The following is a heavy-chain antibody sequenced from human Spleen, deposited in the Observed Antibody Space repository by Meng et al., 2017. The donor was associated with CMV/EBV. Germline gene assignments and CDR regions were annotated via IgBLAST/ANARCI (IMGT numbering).Heavy chain of an antibody. D-gene: IGHD2-2*01. CDR3: ARDLVVPAAIQYYYHNYGMDV. V-gene: IGHV3-66*02. CDR1: GFTVETNY. CDR2: IYSAGNT. Sequence: GESLKISCVASGFTVETNYMSWVRQAPGKGLEWVSDIYSAGNTYYADSVKGRFIISRDDSKNTLNLQMNSLRVEDTAIYYCARDLVVPAAIQYYYHNYGMDVWGQGTTVTVSS. J-gene: IGHJ6*02.